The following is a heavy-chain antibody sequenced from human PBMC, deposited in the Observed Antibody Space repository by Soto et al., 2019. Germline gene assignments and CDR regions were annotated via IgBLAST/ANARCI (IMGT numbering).Heavy chain of an antibody. J-gene: IGHJ4*02. CDR1: GYPFTSYG. V-gene: IGHV1-18*01. Sequence: QVQLVQSGAEVKKPGASVKVSCKTSGYPFTSYGINWVRQAPGQGPEWMGWISAYNGKTSYTQKFQGRVTMTTNTSTSTAYMEPRSLRSDHTAVYYCARDRLTALTGLLHYWGQGTLVTVSS. D-gene: IGHD3-9*01. CDR3: ARDRLTALTGLLHY. CDR2: ISAYNGKT.